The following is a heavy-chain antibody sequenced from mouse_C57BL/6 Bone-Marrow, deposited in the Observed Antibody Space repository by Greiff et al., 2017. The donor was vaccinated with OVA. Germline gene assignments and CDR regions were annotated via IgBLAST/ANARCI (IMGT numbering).Heavy chain of an antibody. CDR2: IDPNSGGT. Sequence: LVESGAELVKPGASVKLSCKASGYTFTSYWMHWVKQRPGRGLEWIGRIDPNSGGTKYNEKFKSKATLTVDKPSSTAYMQLSRLTSEDSAVYYCARYPRGSHYYAMDYWGQGTSVTVSS. J-gene: IGHJ4*01. CDR1: GYTFTSYW. CDR3: ARYPRGSHYYAMDY. V-gene: IGHV1-72*01. D-gene: IGHD1-1*01.